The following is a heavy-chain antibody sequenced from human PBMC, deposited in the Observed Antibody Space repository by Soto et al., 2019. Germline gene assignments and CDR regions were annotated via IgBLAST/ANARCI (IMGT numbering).Heavy chain of an antibody. CDR3: ARVYEWFDP. Sequence: ASVKVSCKASGYTFTSYGISWVRQAPGQGLEWMGWISAYNGNTKYSQKFQGRVTITRDTSASTAYMELSSLRSEDTAVYYCARVYEWFDPWGQGTLVTVSS. CDR2: ISAYNGNT. J-gene: IGHJ5*02. V-gene: IGHV1-18*01. CDR1: GYTFTSYG. D-gene: IGHD3-3*01.